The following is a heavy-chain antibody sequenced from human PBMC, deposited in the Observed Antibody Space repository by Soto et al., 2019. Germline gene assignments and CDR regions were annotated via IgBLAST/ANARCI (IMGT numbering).Heavy chain of an antibody. CDR2: IYSGGST. CDR3: ARFPIVATVSRPVGLEYYFDY. D-gene: IGHD5-12*01. V-gene: IGHV3-66*01. CDR1: GFTVSSNY. Sequence: GGSLRLSCAASGFTVSSNYMSWVRQAPGKGLEWVSVIYSGGSTYYADSVKGRFTISRDNSKNTLYLQMNSLRAEDTAVYYCARFPIVATVSRPVGLEYYFDYWGQGTLVTVSS. J-gene: IGHJ4*02.